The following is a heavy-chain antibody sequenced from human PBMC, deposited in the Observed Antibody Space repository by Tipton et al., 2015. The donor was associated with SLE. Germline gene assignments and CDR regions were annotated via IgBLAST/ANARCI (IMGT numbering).Heavy chain of an antibody. CDR3: ARGGSSDGNFDY. V-gene: IGHV1-18*01. D-gene: IGHD3-10*01. CDR1: GYTFTNFD. J-gene: IGHJ4*02. Sequence: QLVQSGAEVMKPGASVKVSCKASGYTFTNFDISWVRQAPGQGLEWMGWISTKNGDTKYAQRFQGRVTMTTDTSTSTAYMELRSLRSDDTAVYYCARGGSSDGNFDYWGQGTLVAVSS. CDR2: ISTKNGDT.